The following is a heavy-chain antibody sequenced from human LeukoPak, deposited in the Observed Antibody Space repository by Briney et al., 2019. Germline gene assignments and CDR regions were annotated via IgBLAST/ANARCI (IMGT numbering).Heavy chain of an antibody. CDR2: FDPEDGET. CDR1: GYTLTELS. D-gene: IGHD2-2*01. CDR3: ATDVYCSSTSCMDV. Sequence: GASVKVSCKVSGYTLTELSMYWVRQAPGKGLEWMGGFDPEDGETIYAQKFQGRVTMTEDTSTDTAYMELSSPRSEDTAVYYCATDVYCSSTSCMDVWGKGTTVTVSS. J-gene: IGHJ6*04. V-gene: IGHV1-24*01.